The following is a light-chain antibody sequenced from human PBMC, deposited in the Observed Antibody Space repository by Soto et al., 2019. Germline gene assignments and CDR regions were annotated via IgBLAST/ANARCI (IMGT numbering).Light chain of an antibody. CDR3: SSYTSSSIYV. CDR1: SGDVGGYKY. CDR2: EVT. V-gene: IGLV2-14*01. Sequence: QSVLTQPASVSVSPGQSITISCTGTSGDVGGYKYVSLYQQHPGKAPKLMIYEVTNRPSGLPNRFSCSKSGNTASLTISGLQAEDETDDYCSSYTSSSIYVFGTGTKVTVL. J-gene: IGLJ1*01.